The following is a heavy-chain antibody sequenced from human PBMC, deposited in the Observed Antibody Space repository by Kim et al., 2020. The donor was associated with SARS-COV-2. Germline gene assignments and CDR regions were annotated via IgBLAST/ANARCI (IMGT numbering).Heavy chain of an antibody. J-gene: IGHJ5*02. D-gene: IGHD4-17*01. CDR3: ARLVTTRFSFRAAWFDP. Sequence: SETLSLTCAVSGGSISSSNWWSWVRQPPGKGLEWIGEIYHSGSTNYNPSLKSRVTISVDKSKNQFSLKLSSVTAADTAVYYCARLVTTRFSFRAAWFDPWGQGTLVTVSS. V-gene: IGHV4-4*02. CDR1: GGSISSSNW. CDR2: IYHSGST.